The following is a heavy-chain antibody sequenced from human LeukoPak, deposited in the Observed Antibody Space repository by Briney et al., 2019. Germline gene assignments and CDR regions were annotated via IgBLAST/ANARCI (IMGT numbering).Heavy chain of an antibody. CDR2: IYTSGST. CDR3: ARDLGLGSLFDY. J-gene: IGHJ4*02. Sequence: SETLSLTCTVSGGSISSGSYYWSWIRQPAGKGLEWIGRIYTSGSTNYNPSLKSRVTISVDTSKNQFSLKLSSATAADTAVYYCARDLGLGSLFDYWGQGTLVTVSS. V-gene: IGHV4-61*02. D-gene: IGHD7-27*01. CDR1: GGSISSGSYY.